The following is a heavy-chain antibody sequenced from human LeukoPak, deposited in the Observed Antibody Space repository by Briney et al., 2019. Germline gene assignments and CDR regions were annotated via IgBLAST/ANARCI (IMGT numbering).Heavy chain of an antibody. J-gene: IGHJ4*02. Sequence: PGGSLRLSCAASGFTFSSYAMSWVRQAPGKGLEWVSAISGSGGSTYYADSVKGRFTISRDNSKNTLYLQMNSLRAEDTAVYYCARDRADDDSSGYIYRDFAYWGQGNLVTVSP. V-gene: IGHV3-23*01. CDR3: ARDRADDDSSGYIYRDFAY. D-gene: IGHD3-22*01. CDR2: ISGSGGST. CDR1: GFTFSSYA.